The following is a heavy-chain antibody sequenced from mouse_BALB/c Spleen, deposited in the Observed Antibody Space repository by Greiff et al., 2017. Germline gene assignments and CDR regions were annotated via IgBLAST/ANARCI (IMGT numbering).Heavy chain of an antibody. CDR1: GFTFSSFG. CDR3: ARSDDYSYFDY. CDR2: ISSGRSTI. J-gene: IGHJ2*01. Sequence: DVQLVESGGGLVQPGGSRKLSCAASGFTFSSFGMHWVRQAPEKGLEWVAYISSGRSTIYYADTVKGRFTIARDNPKNTLFLQMTSLRSEDAAMYYGARSDDYSYFDYWGQGTTLTVSS. D-gene: IGHD2-4*01. V-gene: IGHV5-17*02.